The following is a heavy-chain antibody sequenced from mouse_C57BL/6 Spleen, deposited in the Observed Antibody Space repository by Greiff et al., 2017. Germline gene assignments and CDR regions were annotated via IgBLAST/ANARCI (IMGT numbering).Heavy chain of an antibody. CDR2: IRNKANGYTT. CDR3: ARWDSDFDY. Sequence: VQLVESGGGLVQPGGSLSLSCAASGFTFTDYYMSWVRQPPGTALEWLGFIRNKANGYTTEYSASVKGRFPISRDNSQSILYLQMNALRAEDSATYYCARWDSDFDYWGQGTTLTVS. D-gene: IGHD3-3*01. CDR1: GFTFTDYY. J-gene: IGHJ2*01. V-gene: IGHV7-3*01.